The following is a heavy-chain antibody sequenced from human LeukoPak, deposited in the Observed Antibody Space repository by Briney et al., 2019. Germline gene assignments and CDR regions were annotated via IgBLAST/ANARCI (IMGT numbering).Heavy chain of an antibody. CDR2: ISSSGSTI. CDR3: ARRYCSSTTGTLDY. V-gene: IGHV3-48*03. CDR1: GFTFSSYE. Sequence: GGSLRLSCAGSGFTFSSYEMNWVRQAPGKGLEWVSHISSSGSTIYYADSVKGRFTISRDNAQNSLYLQMNSLRAEDTAVYYCARRYCSSTTGTLDYWGQGTLVTVSS. J-gene: IGHJ4*02. D-gene: IGHD2-2*01.